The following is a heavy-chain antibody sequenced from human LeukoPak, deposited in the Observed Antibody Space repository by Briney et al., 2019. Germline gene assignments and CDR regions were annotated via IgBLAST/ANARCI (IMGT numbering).Heavy chain of an antibody. CDR2: INPNIGGT. J-gene: IGHJ5*02. V-gene: IGHV1-2*02. CDR1: GYTFTGYY. D-gene: IGHD5-18*01. Sequence: ASVKVSCKASGYTFTGYYMHWVRQAPGQGLEWMGWINPNIGGTNYAQKFQGRVTMTRDTSISTAYMELSRLRSDDTAVYYCARVNGYSYGYDGFDPWGQGTLVTVSS. CDR3: ARVNGYSYGYDGFDP.